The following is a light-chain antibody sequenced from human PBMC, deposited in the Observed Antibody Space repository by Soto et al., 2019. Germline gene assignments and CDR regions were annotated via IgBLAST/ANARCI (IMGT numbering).Light chain of an antibody. J-gene: IGKJ1*01. CDR3: QQYGRT. V-gene: IGKV3-20*01. CDR2: ATS. CDR1: QTISKNY. Sequence: EIVLTQSPGTLSLSPGARAPLSCRASQTISKNYIAWYQQKPGRAPRLLIYATSNRATGIADRFSGSGSGTDFSLTISRLEPEDSAVYFCQQYGRTFGQGTKVDIK.